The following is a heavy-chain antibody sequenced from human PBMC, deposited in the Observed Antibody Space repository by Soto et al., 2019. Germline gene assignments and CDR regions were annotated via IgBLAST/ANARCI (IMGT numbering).Heavy chain of an antibody. CDR2: IFHTGST. J-gene: IGHJ6*02. D-gene: IGHD1-1*01. V-gene: IGHV4-38-2*01. CDR1: GYSISSGHS. Sequence: AETLSLTCAVSGYSISSGHSWGCIRQPPGKRMEGIGSIFHTGSTYYNPSLTSRVTLSVDTSKNQFSLKLRSVTADDTAVYFCARVPRVDGMDVWGQGTTVTVSS. CDR3: ARVPRVDGMDV.